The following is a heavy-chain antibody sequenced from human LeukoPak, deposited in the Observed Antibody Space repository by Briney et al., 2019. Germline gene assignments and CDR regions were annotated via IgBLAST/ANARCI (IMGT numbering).Heavy chain of an antibody. Sequence: SVKVSCKASGGTFSTYAISWVRQAPGQGLEWMGGIIPVFRTSNYAQKFQDRVTITADELTTTFHMELSSLRSEDTAVYYCARANKIIGTTGRTFDIWGPGTMVSVSS. D-gene: IGHD1-1*01. CDR3: ARANKIIGTTGRTFDI. V-gene: IGHV1-69*13. J-gene: IGHJ3*02. CDR2: IIPVFRTS. CDR1: GGTFSTYA.